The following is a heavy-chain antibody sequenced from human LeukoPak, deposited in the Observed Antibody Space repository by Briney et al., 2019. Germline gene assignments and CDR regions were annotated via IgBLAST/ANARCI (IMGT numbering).Heavy chain of an antibody. CDR1: GYTFTNYY. V-gene: IGHV1-46*01. CDR2: INPSGGST. J-gene: IGHJ4*02. CDR3: ARESSYYYGSGSYRVKLDY. Sequence: RASVKVSCKASGYTFTNYYMHWVRQAPGQGLEWMGIINPSGGSTSYAQKFQGRGTMTSDTSTSTAYMELSSLRSEDTAVYYCARESSYYYGSGSYRVKLDYWGQGTLVTVSS. D-gene: IGHD3-10*01.